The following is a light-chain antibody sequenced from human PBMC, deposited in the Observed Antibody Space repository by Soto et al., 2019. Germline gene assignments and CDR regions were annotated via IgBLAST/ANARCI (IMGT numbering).Light chain of an antibody. CDR2: DAS. CDR3: LRYNNYPLT. Sequence: ITVRASQNIRSSLAWYQQKPEKAPRLMIYDASNLESGVPSRFSGSGSGTDFTLTISSLQPEDFAIYYCLRYNNYPLTFGRGTKVDIK. V-gene: IGKV1-5*01. J-gene: IGKJ1*01. CDR1: QNIRSS.